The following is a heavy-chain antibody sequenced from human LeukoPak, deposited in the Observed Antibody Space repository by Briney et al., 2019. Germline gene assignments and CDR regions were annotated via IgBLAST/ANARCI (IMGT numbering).Heavy chain of an antibody. CDR2: ISYDGSQK. V-gene: IGHV3-30*04. J-gene: IGHJ3*02. D-gene: IGHD6-19*01. CDR1: GFTFSNYA. Sequence: PGGSLRLSCAASGFTFSNYAMHWVRQAPGKGLEWVAVISYDGSQKYHADSAKGRFTISRDNSKNTLFLQMNSLRPEDTAVYYCATEQWLDGNAFDIWGQGTMVTVSS. CDR3: ATEQWLDGNAFDI.